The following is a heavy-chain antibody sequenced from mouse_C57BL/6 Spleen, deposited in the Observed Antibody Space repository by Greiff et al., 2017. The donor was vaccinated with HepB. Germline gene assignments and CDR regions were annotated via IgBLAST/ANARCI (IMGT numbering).Heavy chain of an antibody. V-gene: IGHV5-9-1*02. CDR3: TSTYYDYGPFAY. D-gene: IGHD2-4*01. Sequence: EVKLVESGEGLVKPGGSLKLSCAASGFTFSSYAMSWVRQTPEKRLEWVAYISSGGDYIYYADTVKGRFTISRDNARNTLYLQMSSLKSADTAMYYCTSTYYDYGPFAYWGQGTLVTVSA. J-gene: IGHJ3*01. CDR1: GFTFSSYA. CDR2: ISSGGDYI.